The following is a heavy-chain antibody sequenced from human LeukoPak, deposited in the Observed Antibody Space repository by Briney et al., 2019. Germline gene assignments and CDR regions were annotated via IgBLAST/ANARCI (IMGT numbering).Heavy chain of an antibody. D-gene: IGHD5-12*01. CDR3: AKVATTTGPY. CDR1: GFTFSNYA. J-gene: IGHJ4*02. CDR2: IGTSGGDI. V-gene: IGHV3-23*01. Sequence: GGSLRLSCAASGFTFSNYAMIWVRQAPGKGLEWASIIGTSGGDIHYADSVKGRFSISRDNSKNTLSLQMNSLRVDDTAVYYCAKVATTTGPYWGQGTLVTVSS.